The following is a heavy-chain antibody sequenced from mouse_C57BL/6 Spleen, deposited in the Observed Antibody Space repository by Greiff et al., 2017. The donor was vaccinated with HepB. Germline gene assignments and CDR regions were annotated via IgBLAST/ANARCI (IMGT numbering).Heavy chain of an antibody. CDR3: ARRAGGYYEDWFAY. Sequence: QVTLKVSGPGILQSSQTLSLTCSFSGFSLSTSGMGVSWIRQPSGKGLEWLAHIYWDDDKRYNPSLKSRLTISKDTSRNQVFLKITSVDTADTATYYCARRAGGYYEDWFAYWGQGTLVTVSA. D-gene: IGHD2-3*01. CDR1: GFSLSTSGMG. J-gene: IGHJ3*01. CDR2: IYWDDDK. V-gene: IGHV8-12*01.